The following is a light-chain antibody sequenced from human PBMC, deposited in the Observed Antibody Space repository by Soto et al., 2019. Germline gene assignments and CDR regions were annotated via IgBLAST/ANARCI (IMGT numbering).Light chain of an antibody. CDR3: QQYTTGLPWT. CDR2: GAS. CDR1: ENINTY. J-gene: IGKJ1*01. V-gene: IGKV3-15*01. Sequence: EKVMTQSPATLSMSPGERATLSCRASENINTYLAWYQQKPGQAPRLLIYGASTRATGIPARFSGSGSGTEFTLTISSLHSEDLAVYYCQQYTTGLPWTFGQGTRVDIK.